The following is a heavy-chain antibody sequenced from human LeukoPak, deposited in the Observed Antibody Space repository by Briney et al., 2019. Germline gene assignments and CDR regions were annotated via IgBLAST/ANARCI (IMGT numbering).Heavy chain of an antibody. V-gene: IGHV1-18*01. D-gene: IGHD4-17*01. J-gene: IGHJ6*03. CDR3: AKTTVTSEEYFYYYMDV. CDR2: IITYNGNT. CDR1: GFTFTSYG. Sequence: ASVTVSCKASGFTFTSYGITWVRQAPGQGLEWIGWIITYNGNTHYAQKLQGRVTLTTDTSTNTAYMELRGLRTDDTAVYYCAKTTVTSEEYFYYYMDVWGKGTTVTVSS.